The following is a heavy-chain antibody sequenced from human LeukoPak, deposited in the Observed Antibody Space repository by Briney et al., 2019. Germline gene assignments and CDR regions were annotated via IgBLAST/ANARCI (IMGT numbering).Heavy chain of an antibody. D-gene: IGHD4-17*01. V-gene: IGHV3-23*01. CDR3: ARDPNGNYVGAFDFQR. CDR1: GFTFDYHW. J-gene: IGHJ1*01. Sequence: GGSLRLSCAASGFTFDYHWMTWVRQAPGKGLEWVSSITDSGGTTYYADSVKGRFTISRDNYKNTLYLQMNSLRVEDTAVYYCARDPNGNYVGAFDFQRWGQGTLVTVSS. CDR2: ITDSGGTT.